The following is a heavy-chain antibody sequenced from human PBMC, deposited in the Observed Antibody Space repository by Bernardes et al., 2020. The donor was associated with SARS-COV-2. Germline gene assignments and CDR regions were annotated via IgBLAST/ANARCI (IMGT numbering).Heavy chain of an antibody. J-gene: IGHJ6*02. CDR3: ASVQGEGYYYGMDG. CDR1: GGSISSYY. D-gene: IGHD1-1*01. V-gene: IGHV4-59*01. Sequence: SETLSLTCTVSGGSISSYYWSWIRQPPGKGLEWIGYIYYSGSTNYNPSLKSRVTISVDTSKNQFSLKLSSVTAADTAVYYWASVQGEGYYYGMDGWGQGTTVTVSS. CDR2: IYYSGST.